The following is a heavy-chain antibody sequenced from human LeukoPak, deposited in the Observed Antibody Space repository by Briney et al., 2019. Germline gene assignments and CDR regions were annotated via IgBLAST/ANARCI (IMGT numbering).Heavy chain of an antibody. V-gene: IGHV3-23*01. Sequence: AGGSLRLSCAASGFTFNTYAMSWVRQAPGQGLEWVSSITISGSGTYYADSVKGRFTITRDNSKDTLYLEMNSLRADDTAKYYCAKGYYGSGSSYFDCWGQGTLVTVSS. J-gene: IGHJ4*02. CDR1: GFTFNTYA. CDR2: ITISGSGT. D-gene: IGHD3-10*01. CDR3: AKGYYGSGSSYFDC.